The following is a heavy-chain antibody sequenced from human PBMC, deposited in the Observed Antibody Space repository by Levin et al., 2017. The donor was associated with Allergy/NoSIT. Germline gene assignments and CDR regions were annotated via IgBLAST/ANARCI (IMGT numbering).Heavy chain of an antibody. D-gene: IGHD1-26*01. V-gene: IGHV3-23*01. CDR3: AKGGRWATRETAFDI. J-gene: IGHJ3*02. CDR1: GLTFSGYA. Sequence: GESLKISCAASGLTFSGYAMTWVRQAPGKGLEWVSGISGSGDEIHYADSVKGRFTISRDNSKNTLYLEMNSLRADDTAVYYCAKGGRWATRETAFDIWGQGTMVTV. CDR2: ISGSGDEI.